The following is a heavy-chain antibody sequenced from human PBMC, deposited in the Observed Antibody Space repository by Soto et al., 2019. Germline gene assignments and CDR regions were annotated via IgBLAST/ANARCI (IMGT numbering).Heavy chain of an antibody. V-gene: IGHV4-39*01. D-gene: IGHD4-17*01. CDR2: VYFVVNS. Sequence: IRQPPGKGLEWIGSVYFVVNSYYNPSLKSRVSISVDASKNQFSLSLSSMTAADTGVYYCVRFYGDY. J-gene: IGHJ4*01. CDR3: VRFYGDY.